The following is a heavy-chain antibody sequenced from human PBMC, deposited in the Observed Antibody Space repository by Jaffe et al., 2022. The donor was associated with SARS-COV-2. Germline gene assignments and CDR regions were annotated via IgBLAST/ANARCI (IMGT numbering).Heavy chain of an antibody. CDR2: IYWDDDK. V-gene: IGHV2-5*02. CDR1: GFSLSTSGVG. J-gene: IGHJ5*02. D-gene: IGHD1-26*01. Sequence: QITLKESGPTLVKPTQTLTLTCTFSGFSLSTSGVGVGWIRQPPGKALEWLALIYWDDDKRYSPSLKSRLTITKDTSKNQVVLTMTNMDPVDTATYYCAHTPPLVGATLSWFDPWGQGTLVTVSS. CDR3: AHTPPLVGATLSWFDP.